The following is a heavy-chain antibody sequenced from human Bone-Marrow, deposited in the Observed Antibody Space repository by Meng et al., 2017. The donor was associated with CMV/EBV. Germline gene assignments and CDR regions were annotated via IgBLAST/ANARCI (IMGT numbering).Heavy chain of an antibody. CDR3: AREDGGNKGRGIRL. J-gene: IGHJ4*02. V-gene: IGHV3-23*01. CDR2: ISGSGGST. CDR1: GFTFSSYA. D-gene: IGHD4-23*01. Sequence: GESLKISCAASGFTFSSYAMSWVRQAPGKGLEWVSAISGSGGSTYYADSVKGRFTISRDNPKNTLYLQMNSLRAEDTAVYYCAREDGGNKGRGIRLWGQGTLVTVSS.